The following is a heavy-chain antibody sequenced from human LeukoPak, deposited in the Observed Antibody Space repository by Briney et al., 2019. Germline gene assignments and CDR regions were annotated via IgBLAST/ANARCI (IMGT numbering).Heavy chain of an antibody. CDR1: GYTFTSYY. CDR3: ARDRATVTTAGGAFDI. D-gene: IGHD4-17*01. J-gene: IGHJ3*02. V-gene: IGHV1-46*01. CDR2: INPSGGST. Sequence: GASVKVSCKASGYTFTSYYMHWVRQAPGQGLEWMGIINPSGGSTSYAQKFQGRVTMTRDTSTSTVYMELSSLRSEDTAVYYCARDRATVTTAGGAFDIWGQGTMVTVSS.